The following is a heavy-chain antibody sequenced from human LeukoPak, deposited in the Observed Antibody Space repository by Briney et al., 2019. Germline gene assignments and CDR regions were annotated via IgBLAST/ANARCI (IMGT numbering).Heavy chain of an antibody. CDR1: GYTFTSYY. J-gene: IGHJ4*02. CDR2: INPNSGGT. Sequence: ASVKVSCKASGYTFTSYYMHWVRQAPGQGLEWMGWINPNSGGTNYAQKFQGRVTMTRDTSISTAYMELSRLRSDDTAVYYCARDGRRYSYGYTDYWGQGTLVTVSS. CDR3: ARDGRRYSYGYTDY. V-gene: IGHV1-2*02. D-gene: IGHD5-18*01.